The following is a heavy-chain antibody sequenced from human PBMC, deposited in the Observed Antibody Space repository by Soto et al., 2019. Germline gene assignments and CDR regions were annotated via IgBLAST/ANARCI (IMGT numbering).Heavy chain of an antibody. J-gene: IGHJ5*01. CDR3: VRLVGHNLLDF. CDR1: GDSVSSRSVT. Sequence: SHSLSLTCAISGDSVSSRSVTWNSVRQSPSRGLEWLGRTYYRSNWYIDYAVSVQSRITINPDPSHNQLSLPLSSVTPDDTAVFYCVRLVGHNLLDFSGRETLVPVSS. V-gene: IGHV6-1*01. CDR2: TYYRSNWYI.